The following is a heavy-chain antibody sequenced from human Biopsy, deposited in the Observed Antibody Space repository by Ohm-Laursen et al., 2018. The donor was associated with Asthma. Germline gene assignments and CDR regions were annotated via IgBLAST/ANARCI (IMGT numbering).Heavy chain of an antibody. D-gene: IGHD5-18*01. J-gene: IGHJ4*02. CDR2: IYYSGET. CDR1: PGSFSGFF. V-gene: IGHV4-34*01. Sequence: GTLSLTCYVYPGSFSGFFWTWIRQSPGKGLEWIGCIYYSGETFFNPSLKNPLFMSLDSSKNQFSLKMTSVTVADTAVYFCARNLPGYTYGPFEDWGQGTLVTVSS. CDR3: ARNLPGYTYGPFED.